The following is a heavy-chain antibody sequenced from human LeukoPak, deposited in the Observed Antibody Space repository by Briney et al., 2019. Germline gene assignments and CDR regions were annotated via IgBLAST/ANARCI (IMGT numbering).Heavy chain of an antibody. CDR3: ARGSQYDFWSGYPTNWFDP. V-gene: IGHV4-39*07. CDR2: IYYSGST. D-gene: IGHD3-3*01. CDR1: GGSISSSSYY. J-gene: IGHJ5*02. Sequence: SETLSLTCTVSGGSISSSSYYWGWIRQPPGKGLEWIGSIYYSGSTYYNPSLKSRVTISVDTSKNQFSLKLSSVTAADTVVYYCARGSQYDFWSGYPTNWFDPWGQGTLVTVSS.